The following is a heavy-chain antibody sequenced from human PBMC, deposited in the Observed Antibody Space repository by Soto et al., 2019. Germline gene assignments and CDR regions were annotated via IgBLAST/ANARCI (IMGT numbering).Heavy chain of an antibody. CDR1: GFSLTSRPMG. D-gene: IGHD1-20*01. CDR2: IYWDDDK. V-gene: IGHV2-5*02. J-gene: IGHJ4*02. CDR3: AHRLGGYTWNDGYFDY. Sequence: QITLKESGPTLVTPTQTLTLTCSFSGFSLTSRPMGVGWIRQPPGKALEWLVVIYWDDDKRYSPSLRSRLTITKDTSKNQLVLTMTNMDPVDTATYYCAHRLGGYTWNDGYFDYWGQGALVTVSS.